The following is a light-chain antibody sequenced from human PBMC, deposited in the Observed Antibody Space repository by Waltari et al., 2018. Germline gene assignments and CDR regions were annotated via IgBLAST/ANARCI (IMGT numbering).Light chain of an antibody. V-gene: IGKV3-15*01. CDR1: QSVSSN. CDR3: QQYINWPPYT. CDR2: GAS. J-gene: IGKJ2*01. Sequence: ETVMTQSPATLSVSPGERATLSCRASQSVSSNLAWYQQKPGQAPRLLIYGASTRATGIPARFSGSGSGTEFTHTISSLQSEDFAVYYCQQYINWPPYTFGQGTKLEIK.